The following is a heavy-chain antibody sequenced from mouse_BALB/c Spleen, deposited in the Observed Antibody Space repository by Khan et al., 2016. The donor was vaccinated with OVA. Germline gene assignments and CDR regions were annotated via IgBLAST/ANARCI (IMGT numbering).Heavy chain of an antibody. D-gene: IGHD1-1*01. Sequence: EVQLQESGPGLVKPSQSLSITCSVTGYLITSGCYWNWIRQFPGNKLEWMGHISYDGNNNYNPSLRNRISITRDTSKNQFFLRLNSVTTEDTATYYCARDEGYYYGDYFDYWGQGTTLTVSS. CDR1: GYLITSGCY. V-gene: IGHV3-6*02. J-gene: IGHJ2*01. CDR2: ISYDGNN. CDR3: ARDEGYYYGDYFDY.